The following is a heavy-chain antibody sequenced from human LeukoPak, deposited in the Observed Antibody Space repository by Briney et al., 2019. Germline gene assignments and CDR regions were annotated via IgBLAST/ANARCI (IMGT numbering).Heavy chain of an antibody. V-gene: IGHV3-48*02. CDR1: GFTFSSFA. CDR2: ISSSSSTI. D-gene: IGHD3-16*01. J-gene: IGHJ4*02. Sequence: GGSLRLSCAASGFTFSSFAMTWVRQAPGKGLEWVSYISSSSSTIYYADSVKGRFTISRDNAKNSLYLQMNSLRDEDTAVYYCARGGDYVWGSYGYFDYWGQGTLVTVSS. CDR3: ARGGDYVWGSYGYFDY.